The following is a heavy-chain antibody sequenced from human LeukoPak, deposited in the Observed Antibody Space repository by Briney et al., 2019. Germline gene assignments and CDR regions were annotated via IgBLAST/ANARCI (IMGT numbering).Heavy chain of an antibody. D-gene: IGHD3-22*01. Sequence: SETLSLTCTVSGGSISSYYWSWIRQPAGKGLEWIGRIYTSGSTNYNPSLKSRVTMSVDTSKNQFSLKLSSVTAADTAVYYCAGTYYYDSSGDHDAFDIWGQGTMVTVSS. J-gene: IGHJ3*02. CDR1: GGSISSYY. CDR3: AGTYYYDSSGDHDAFDI. V-gene: IGHV4-4*07. CDR2: IYTSGST.